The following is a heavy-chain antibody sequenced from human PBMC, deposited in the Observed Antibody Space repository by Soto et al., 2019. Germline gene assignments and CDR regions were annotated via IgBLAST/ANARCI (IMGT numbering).Heavy chain of an antibody. Sequence: QVQLQESGPGLVKPSETLSLICSVSDDSLSSTSYYWSWIRQPPGKGLEWIGFVHFSGSIHYNASLKRRASITLDSSSKQNSLKMTSLTAADSAVDFCGRGGDPHKMGRHWGQGTLVTVSS. CDR3: GRGGDPHKMGRH. V-gene: IGHV4-61*01. D-gene: IGHD2-21*01. CDR2: VHFSGSI. J-gene: IGHJ1*01. CDR1: DDSLSSTSYY.